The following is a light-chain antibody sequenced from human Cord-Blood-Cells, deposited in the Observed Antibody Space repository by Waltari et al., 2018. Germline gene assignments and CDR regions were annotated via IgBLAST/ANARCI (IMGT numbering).Light chain of an antibody. CDR1: NLGRKI. V-gene: IGLV3-21*03. J-gene: IGLJ3*02. CDR2: DDS. CDR3: QVWDSSSDHWV. Sequence: SYVLTQPPSVSVAPGKTARTTCGGTNLGRKIVNWYQQEPGQAPVLVVYDDSDRPSGIPERFSGSNSGNTATLTISRVEAGDEADYYCQVWDSSSDHWVFGGGTKLTVL.